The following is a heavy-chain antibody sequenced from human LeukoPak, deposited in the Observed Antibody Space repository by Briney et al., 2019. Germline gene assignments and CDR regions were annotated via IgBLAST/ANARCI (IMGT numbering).Heavy chain of an antibody. CDR3: ATFRVSDSGVNFDY. V-gene: IGHV1-2*02. Sequence: ASVKVSCKASGYTFTGYYMHWVRQAPGQGLEWMGWINPNSGGTNYAQKFQGRVTMTRDTSISTAYMELSRLRSDDTAVYYCATFRVSDSGVNFDYWGQGTLVTVSS. CDR2: INPNSGGT. J-gene: IGHJ4*02. D-gene: IGHD4-17*01. CDR1: GYTFTGYY.